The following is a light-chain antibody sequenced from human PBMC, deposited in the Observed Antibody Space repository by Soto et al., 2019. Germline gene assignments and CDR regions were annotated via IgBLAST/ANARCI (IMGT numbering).Light chain of an antibody. J-gene: IGKJ1*01. V-gene: IGKV3-20*01. CDR2: GAS. CDR3: QQYGSSTGT. Sequence: EIVLTQSPATLTLSPGERVTFSCWSRQSVGTYVSWLRQKPGHPPRLLIYGASSRATGIPDRFSGSGSGTDFTLTISRLEPEDFAVYYCQQYGSSTGTFGDGTKVDIK. CDR1: QSVGTY.